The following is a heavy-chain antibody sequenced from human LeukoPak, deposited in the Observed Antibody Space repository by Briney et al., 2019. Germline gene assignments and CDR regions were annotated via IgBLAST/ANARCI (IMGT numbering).Heavy chain of an antibody. V-gene: IGHV5-51*01. CDR1: GYSFTSYW. Sequence: GESLKISCKGSGYSFTSYWIGWVRQMPGKGLGWMGIIYPGDSDTRYSPSFQGQVTISADKSISTASLQWSSLKASDTAMYYCASWYYYDSSGYYDWGQGTLVTVSS. D-gene: IGHD3-22*01. CDR3: ASWYYYDSSGYYD. J-gene: IGHJ4*02. CDR2: IYPGDSDT.